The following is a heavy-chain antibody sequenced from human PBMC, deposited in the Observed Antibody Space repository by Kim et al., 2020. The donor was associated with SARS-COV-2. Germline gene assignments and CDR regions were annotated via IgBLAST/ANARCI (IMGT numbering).Heavy chain of an antibody. CDR2: TYYRSKWHS. J-gene: IGHJ4*02. CDR3: ARIVCGSPDY. CDR1: GDSVSSNSAA. D-gene: IGHD3-16*01. V-gene: IGHV6-1*01. Sequence: SQTLSLTCAISGDSVSSNSAAWNWIRQSPSRGLEWLGRTYYRSKWHSDYALSVKSRININPDTSKNQFSLQLNSVTPEDTAIYFCARIVCGSPDYWGQGSLVTVSS.